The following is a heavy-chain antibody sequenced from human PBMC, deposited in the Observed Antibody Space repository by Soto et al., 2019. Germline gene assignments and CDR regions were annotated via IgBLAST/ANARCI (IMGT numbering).Heavy chain of an antibody. V-gene: IGHV4-34*09. D-gene: IGHD1-1*01. CDR2: IYYSGST. Sequence: PSETLSLTCAVYGGSFSGYYWSWIRQPPGKGLEWIGYIYYSGSTYYNPSLKSRVTISVDTSKNQFSLKLSSVTAADTAVYYCARAGRDWKDYYYYYMDVWGKGTTVTVSS. CDR1: GGSFSGYY. J-gene: IGHJ6*03. CDR3: ARAGRDWKDYYYYYMDV.